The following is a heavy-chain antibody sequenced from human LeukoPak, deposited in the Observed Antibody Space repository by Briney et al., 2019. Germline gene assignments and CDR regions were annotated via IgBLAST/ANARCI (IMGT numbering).Heavy chain of an antibody. D-gene: IGHD6-19*01. CDR3: ARYIAVAGTDAFDI. J-gene: IGHJ3*02. CDR2: IIPIFGTA. CDR1: GGTFSSYA. V-gene: IGHV1-69*13. Sequence: SVKVSCKASGGTFSSYAISWVRQAPGQGLEWMGGIIPIFGTANYAQKFQGRVTITADESTSTAYMELSSLRSEDTAVYYCARYIAVAGTDAFDIWGQGTMVTVSS.